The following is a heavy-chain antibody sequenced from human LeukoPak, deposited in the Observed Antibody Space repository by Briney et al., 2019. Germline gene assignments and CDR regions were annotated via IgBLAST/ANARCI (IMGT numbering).Heavy chain of an antibody. CDR2: ISYDGSNK. J-gene: IGHJ4*02. CDR3: ASGDWNYDFDY. CDR1: GFTFSSYA. Sequence: GGSLRLSCAASGFTFSSYAMHWVRQAPGKGLEWVAVISYDGSNKYYADSVKGRFTISRDNSKNTLYLQMNSLRAEDTAVYYCASGDWNYDFDYWGQGTLVTVSS. D-gene: IGHD1-7*01. V-gene: IGHV3-30-3*01.